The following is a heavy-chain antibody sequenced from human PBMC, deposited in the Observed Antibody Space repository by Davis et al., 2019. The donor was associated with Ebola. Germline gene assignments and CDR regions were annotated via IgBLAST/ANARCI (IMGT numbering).Heavy chain of an antibody. CDR3: AREELVVVAATPYYYYGMDV. J-gene: IGHJ6*02. CDR2: IYHSGST. CDR1: GGSISSSNW. Sequence: SETLSLTCAVSGGSISSSNWWSWVRQPPGKGLEWIGEIYHSGSTNYNPSLKSRVTISVDKSKNQFSLKLSSVTAADTAVYYCAREELVVVAATPYYYYGMDVWGQGTTVTVSS. V-gene: IGHV4-4*02. D-gene: IGHD2-15*01.